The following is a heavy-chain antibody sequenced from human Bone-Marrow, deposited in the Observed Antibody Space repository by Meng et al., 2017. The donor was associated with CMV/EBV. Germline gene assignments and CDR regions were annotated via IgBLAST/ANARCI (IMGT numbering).Heavy chain of an antibody. D-gene: IGHD2-21*01. CDR1: GYTFTGYY. CDR2: INPNSGGT. Sequence: ASVKVSCKASGYTFTGYYMHWVRQAPGQGLEWMGWINPNSGGTNYAQKFQGRVTMTRDTSISTAYMELSRLRSDDTAVYYCARDRRPGGGVFAQHYWGQGTLVTVSS. J-gene: IGHJ4*02. V-gene: IGHV1-2*02. CDR3: ARDRRPGGGVFAQHY.